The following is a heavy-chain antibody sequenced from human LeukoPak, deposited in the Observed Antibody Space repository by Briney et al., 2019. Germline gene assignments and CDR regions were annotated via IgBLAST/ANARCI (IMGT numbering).Heavy chain of an antibody. D-gene: IGHD2-8*01. CDR3: ARDNSGDNGLHFDY. CDR2: INPNSGGT. V-gene: IGHV1-2*06. J-gene: IGHJ4*02. Sequence: ASVKVSCKASGYTFTGYYMHWVRQAPGQGLEWMGRINPNSGGTNYARKFQGRVTMTRDTSISTAYMELSRLRSDGTAVYYCARDNSGDNGLHFDYWGQGTLVTVSS. CDR1: GYTFTGYY.